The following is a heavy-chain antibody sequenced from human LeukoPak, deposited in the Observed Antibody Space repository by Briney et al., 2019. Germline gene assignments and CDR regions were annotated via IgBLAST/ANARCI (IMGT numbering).Heavy chain of an antibody. V-gene: IGHV1-2*02. CDR3: ARSPDSSSWNYFYP. CDR2: INPNSGGT. CDR1: GYTFTGYQ. D-gene: IGHD6-13*01. Sequence: ASVKVSCKASGYTFTGYQIHWVRQAPGQGPEWMGGINPNSGGTNYAQKFQGRVTMTRDTSISTAYMELSRLRSDDTAVYYCARSPDSSSWNYFYPWGQGTLVTVSS. J-gene: IGHJ5*02.